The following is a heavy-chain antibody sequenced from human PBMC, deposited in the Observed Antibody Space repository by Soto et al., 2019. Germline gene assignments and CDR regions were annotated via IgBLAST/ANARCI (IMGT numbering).Heavy chain of an antibody. CDR3: ARNMRDGYNCEY. D-gene: IGHD5-12*01. CDR2: INAGNGNT. CDR1: GYTFTSYA. Sequence: ASVKVSCKASGYTFTSYAMHWVRQAPGQRLEWMGWINAGNGNTKYSQKFRGRVTITRDTSASTAYMELSSLRSEDTAVYYCARNMRDGYNCEYWGQETMVSVSS. J-gene: IGHJ4*02. V-gene: IGHV1-3*01.